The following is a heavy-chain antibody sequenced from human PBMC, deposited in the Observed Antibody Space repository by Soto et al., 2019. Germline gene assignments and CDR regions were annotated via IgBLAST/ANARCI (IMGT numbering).Heavy chain of an antibody. V-gene: IGHV4-4*02. Sequence: SETLSLTCAVSGGSISSSNWWSWVRQPPGKGLEWIGEIYHSGSTNYNPSLKSRVTISVDKSKNQFSLKLSSVTAADTAVYYCARSGSYFMKCFDYWGQGTLVTVSS. CDR3: ARSGSYFMKCFDY. D-gene: IGHD1-26*01. CDR1: GGSISSSNW. CDR2: IYHSGST. J-gene: IGHJ4*02.